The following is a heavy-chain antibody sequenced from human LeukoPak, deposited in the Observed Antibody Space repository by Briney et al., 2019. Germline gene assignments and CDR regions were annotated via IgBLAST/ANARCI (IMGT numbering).Heavy chain of an antibody. Sequence: TPSETLSLTCTVSGGSISSSSYYWGWIRQPPGKGLEWIGSIYYSGSTYYNPSLKSRVTIPVDTSKNQFSLKLSSVTAADTAVYYCARDYSQWLATDYWGQGTLVTVSS. J-gene: IGHJ4*02. V-gene: IGHV4-39*07. CDR2: IYYSGST. D-gene: IGHD6-19*01. CDR1: GGSISSSSYY. CDR3: ARDYSQWLATDY.